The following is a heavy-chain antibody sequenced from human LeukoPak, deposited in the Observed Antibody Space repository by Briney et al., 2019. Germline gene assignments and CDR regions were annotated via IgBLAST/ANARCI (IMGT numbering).Heavy chain of an antibody. CDR3: ATTGRLGRLKNYSCMDL. CDR1: GGSFSSYY. V-gene: IGHV4-34*01. J-gene: IGHJ6*02. D-gene: IGHD3-10*01. CDR2: INHSGST. Sequence: SETLSLTCAVSGGSFSSYYWTWIRQPPGKGLEWIGDINHSGSTNYDPSLKSRVTISVDTSKNQFSLKLSSGTAADTAEYYCATTGRLGRLKNYSCMDLWGQGTMVTVSS.